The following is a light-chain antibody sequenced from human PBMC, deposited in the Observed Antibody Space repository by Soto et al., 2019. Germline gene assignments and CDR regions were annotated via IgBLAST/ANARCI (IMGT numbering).Light chain of an antibody. CDR2: AAS. J-gene: IGKJ1*01. CDR1: QSISSY. CDR3: HHSYSTPRT. Sequence: DIQMTQSPSSLSASVGDRVTITCRASQSISSYLNWYQQKPGKAPKVLIYAASSLQSGVPSRFNYSGSDRYFPLTITTLQPEDFATYDCHHSYSTPRTFGQGTKVEI. V-gene: IGKV1-39*01.